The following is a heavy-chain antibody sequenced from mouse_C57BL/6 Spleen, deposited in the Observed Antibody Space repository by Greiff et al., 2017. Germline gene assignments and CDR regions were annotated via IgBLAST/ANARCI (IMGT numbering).Heavy chain of an antibody. V-gene: IGHV1-64*01. CDR1: GYTFTSYW. D-gene: IGHD2-4*01. Sequence: QVQLQQPGAELVKPGASVKLSCKASGYTFTSYWMHWVKQRPGQGLEWIGMIHPNSGSTNYNEKFKNKATLTVDKSSSTAYMQLSSLTSEDSAVYYCAGYDYDPWFLYGGQGTWFPVSA. CDR2: IHPNSGST. CDR3: AGYDYDPWFLY. J-gene: IGHJ3*01.